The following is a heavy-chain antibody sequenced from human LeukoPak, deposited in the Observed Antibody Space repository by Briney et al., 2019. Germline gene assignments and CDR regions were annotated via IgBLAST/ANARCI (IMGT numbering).Heavy chain of an antibody. D-gene: IGHD3-10*01. CDR1: GGSFSGYY. V-gene: IGHV4-34*01. Sequence: SETLSLTCAVYGGSFSGYYWSWIRQPPGKGLEWIGEINHSGSTNYNPSLKSRVTISVDTSKNQFSLKLSSVTAADTAVYYCAKDWDLWFGGFKAFDYWGQGTLVTVSS. CDR2: INHSGST. J-gene: IGHJ4*02. CDR3: AKDWDLWFGGFKAFDY.